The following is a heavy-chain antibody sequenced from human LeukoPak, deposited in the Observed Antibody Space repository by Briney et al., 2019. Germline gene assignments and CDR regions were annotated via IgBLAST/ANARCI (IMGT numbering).Heavy chain of an antibody. V-gene: IGHV3-9*01. D-gene: IGHD1-26*01. CDR2: ISWNSGSI. CDR3: AKGIVGAPDDAFDI. J-gene: IGHJ3*02. Sequence: GGSLRLSCAASGFTFDDYAMHWVRQAPGKGLEWVSGISWNSGSIGYADSVKGRFTISRDNAKNSLYLQMNSLRAEDTALYYCAKGIVGAPDDAFDIWGQGTMVTVSS. CDR1: GFTFDDYA.